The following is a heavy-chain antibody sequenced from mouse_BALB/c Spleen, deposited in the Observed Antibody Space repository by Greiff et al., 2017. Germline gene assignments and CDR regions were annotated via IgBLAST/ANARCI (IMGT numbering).Heavy chain of an antibody. D-gene: IGHD1-1*01. CDR3: ARDHGNYGSRGFAY. Sequence: EVKLVESGGGLVKPGGSLKLSCAASGFTFSSYAMSWVRQSPEKRLEWVAEISSGGSYTYYPDTVTGRFTISRDNAKNTLYLEMSSLRSEDTAMYYCARDHGNYGSRGFAYWGQGTLVTVSA. V-gene: IGHV5-9-4*01. J-gene: IGHJ3*01. CDR2: ISSGGSYT. CDR1: GFTFSSYA.